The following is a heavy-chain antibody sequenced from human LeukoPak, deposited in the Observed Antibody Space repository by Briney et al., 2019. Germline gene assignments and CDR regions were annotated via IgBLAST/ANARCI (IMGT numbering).Heavy chain of an antibody. CDR3: ARRSYYGSGSSHGIFDY. J-gene: IGHJ4*02. CDR2: IWHDGSEK. D-gene: IGHD3-10*01. V-gene: IGHV3-33*01. CDR1: TITNYY. Sequence: TITNYYWAWVRQAPGKGLEWVAVIWHDGSEKYYADSVKGRVTISRDNSGNILFLQMDSLRDEDTAVYFCARRSYYGSGSSHGIFDYWGQGTLVTVSS.